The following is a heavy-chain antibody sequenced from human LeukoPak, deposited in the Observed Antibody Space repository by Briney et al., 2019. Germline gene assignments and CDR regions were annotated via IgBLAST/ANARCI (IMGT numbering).Heavy chain of an antibody. CDR2: ISYDGSNK. Sequence: QPGRSLRLSWAASGVSFSSYGVHWVRQAPGKGLEWVAVISYDGSNKYYADSVKGRFTISRDNSKNTLYLQMNSLRAEDTAVYYCANIAAADPNYRGQGTLVTVSS. CDR1: GVSFSSYG. V-gene: IGHV3-30*18. D-gene: IGHD6-13*01. CDR3: ANIAAADPNY. J-gene: IGHJ4*02.